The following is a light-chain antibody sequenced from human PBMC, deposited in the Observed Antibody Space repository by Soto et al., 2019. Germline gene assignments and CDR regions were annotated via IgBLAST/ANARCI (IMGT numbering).Light chain of an antibody. V-gene: IGKV3-11*01. CDR2: DTS. J-gene: IGKJ5*01. Sequence: EIVLTQSPATLSLSPGERATLSCRASQSVSSYLAWYQQRLGQAPRLLIYDTSNRATGIPARFSGSGSGTDFTITISSREPDDFAVYSCQQRAYWPITVGQVTRLEIK. CDR1: QSVSSY. CDR3: QQRAYWPIT.